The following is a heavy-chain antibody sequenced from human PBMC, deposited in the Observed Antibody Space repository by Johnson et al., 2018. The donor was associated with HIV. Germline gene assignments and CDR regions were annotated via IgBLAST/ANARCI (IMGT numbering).Heavy chain of an antibody. J-gene: IGHJ3*02. CDR1: GFTFSTYG. D-gene: IGHD4/OR15-4a*01. CDR3: AKGRNTYGADVFDI. V-gene: IGHV3-30*18. Sequence: QVQLVESGGGVVQPGRSLRLSCAASGFTFSTYGMHWVRQAPGKGLEWMAVISSAGTDKYYADSVKGRFTISRDNSKNTLYLQMNSLRVEDTAVYYCAKGRNTYGADVFDIWGQGTMVTVSS. CDR2: ISSAGTDK.